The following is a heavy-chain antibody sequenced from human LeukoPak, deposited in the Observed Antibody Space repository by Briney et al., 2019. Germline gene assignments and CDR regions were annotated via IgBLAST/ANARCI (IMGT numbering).Heavy chain of an antibody. J-gene: IGHJ4*02. CDR2: IYTSGST. Sequence: SETLSLTCSVSGGSISSGSYYWGCIRQPAGKGLEWIGRIYTSGSTNYRPSLKSRVTISVDTSKTQFSLKLSSVTAADTAVYYCAREAGYCSGGSCYARYYFDYWGQGTLVTVSS. D-gene: IGHD2-15*01. V-gene: IGHV4-61*02. CDR1: GGSISSGSYY. CDR3: AREAGYCSGGSCYARYYFDY.